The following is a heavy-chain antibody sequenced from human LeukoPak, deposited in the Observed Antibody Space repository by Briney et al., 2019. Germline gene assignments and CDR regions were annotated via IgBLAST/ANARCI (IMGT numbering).Heavy chain of an antibody. CDR2: IRYDGSNK. Sequence: GGSLRLSCAASGFTFSSYGMHWVRQAPRKGLEWVAFIRYDGSNKYYADSVKGRFTISRDNSKNTLYLQMNSLRAEDTAVYYCAKDFFRIAAAGSEFDYWGQGTLVTVSS. CDR1: GFTFSSYG. J-gene: IGHJ4*02. V-gene: IGHV3-30*02. D-gene: IGHD6-13*01. CDR3: AKDFFRIAAAGSEFDY.